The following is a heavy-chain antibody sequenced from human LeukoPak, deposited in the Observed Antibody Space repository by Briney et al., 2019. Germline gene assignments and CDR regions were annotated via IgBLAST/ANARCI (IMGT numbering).Heavy chain of an antibody. Sequence: SETLSLTCTVSGGSISSYYWSWIRQPPGKGLEWIGYIYYSGSTNYDPSLKSRVTISVDTSKNQFSLKLSSVTAADTAVYYCARLLDYDDPGYYGMDVWGQGTTVTVSS. J-gene: IGHJ6*02. CDR2: IYYSGST. V-gene: IGHV4-59*01. D-gene: IGHD4-17*01. CDR3: ARLLDYDDPGYYGMDV. CDR1: GGSISSYY.